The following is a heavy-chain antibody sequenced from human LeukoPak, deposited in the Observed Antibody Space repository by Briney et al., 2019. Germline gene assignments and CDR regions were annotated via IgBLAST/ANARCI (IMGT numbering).Heavy chain of an antibody. J-gene: IGHJ4*02. D-gene: IGHD6-13*01. V-gene: IGHV1-3*01. Sequence: APVKGSCKASGYTLTSYSLHWVRPAPRQKLEWVGWINAGNGNTKYSQKFQGRVTITADESTSTAYMELSSLRSEDTAVYYCAREVAAAGQFDYWGQGTLVTVSS. CDR2: INAGNGNT. CDR3: AREVAAAGQFDY. CDR1: GYTLTSYS.